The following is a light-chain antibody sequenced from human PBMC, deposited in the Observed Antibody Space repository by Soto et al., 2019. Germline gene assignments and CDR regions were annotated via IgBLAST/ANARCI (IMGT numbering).Light chain of an antibody. CDR1: QGIRND. CDR3: QHYNSYSEA. J-gene: IGKJ1*01. CDR2: DAS. Sequence: AIQMTQSPSSLSASVGDRVTITCRASQGIRNDLGWYQQKPGKAPKLLIYDASSLESGVPSRFSGSGSGTDFTLTISSLQPDDFATYYCQHYNSYSEAFGQGTKVDIK. V-gene: IGKV1-13*02.